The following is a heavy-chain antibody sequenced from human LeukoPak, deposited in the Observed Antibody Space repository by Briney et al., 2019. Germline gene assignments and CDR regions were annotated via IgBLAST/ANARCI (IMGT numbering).Heavy chain of an antibody. CDR1: GFTFSSYG. D-gene: IGHD3-22*01. Sequence: GGSLRLSCAASGFTFSSYGMHWVRQAPGKGLEWVAFIQDDGSNKYYANSVKGRFTIARDNSKNTLYLQMNSLRAEDTAVYYCAKGLYYYGSSGYPHWGQGALVTVSS. CDR2: IQDDGSNK. J-gene: IGHJ4*02. CDR3: AKGLYYYGSSGYPH. V-gene: IGHV3-30*02.